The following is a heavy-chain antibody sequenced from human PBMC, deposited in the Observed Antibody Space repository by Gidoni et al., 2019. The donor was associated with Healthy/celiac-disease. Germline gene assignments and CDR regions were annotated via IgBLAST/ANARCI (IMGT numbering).Heavy chain of an antibody. D-gene: IGHD6-13*01. J-gene: IGHJ5*02. CDR1: GGSISSSSYY. V-gene: IGHV4-39*01. CDR2: IYYSGST. CDR3: ASSTGESSSWYKRGYWFDP. Sequence: QLQLQESGPGLVKPSETLSLTCTVSGGSISSSSYYWGWIRQPPGKGLEWIGSIYYSGSTYYNPSLKSRVTISVDTSKNQFSLKLSSVTAADTAVYYCASSTGESSSWYKRGYWFDPWGQGTLVTVSS.